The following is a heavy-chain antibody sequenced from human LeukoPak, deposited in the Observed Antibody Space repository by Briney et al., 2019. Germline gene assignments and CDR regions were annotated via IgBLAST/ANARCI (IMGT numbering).Heavy chain of an antibody. J-gene: IGHJ5*02. V-gene: IGHV3-30*02. D-gene: IGHD6-6*01. Sequence: GGSLRLSCAASGFTFSSYGMHWVRQAPGKGLEWVAFIRYDGSNKYYADSVKGRFTISRDNSKNTLYLQMNSLRAEDTAVYYCAKDLTEYSSSSGWFDPWGQGTLVTVSS. CDR3: AKDLTEYSSSSGWFDP. CDR1: GFTFSSYG. CDR2: IRYDGSNK.